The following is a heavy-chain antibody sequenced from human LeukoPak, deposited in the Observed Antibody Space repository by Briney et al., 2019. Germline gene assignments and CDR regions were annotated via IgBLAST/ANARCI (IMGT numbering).Heavy chain of an antibody. Sequence: SETLSLTCTVSGGSISSGGYYWSWIRQPPGKGLEWIGYIYHSGSTYYNPSLKSRVTISVDTSKNQFSLKLSSVTAADTAVYYCARRHYDILTGYYFDAFDIWGQGTMVTVSS. J-gene: IGHJ3*02. V-gene: IGHV4-30-2*01. D-gene: IGHD3-9*01. CDR1: GGSISSGGYY. CDR3: ARRHYDILTGYYFDAFDI. CDR2: IYHSGST.